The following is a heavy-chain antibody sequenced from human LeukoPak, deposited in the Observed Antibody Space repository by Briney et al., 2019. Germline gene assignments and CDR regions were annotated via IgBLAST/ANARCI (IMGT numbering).Heavy chain of an antibody. CDR1: GFTFSSYG. V-gene: IGHV3-30*02. D-gene: IGHD3-22*01. CDR2: IRYDGSNK. J-gene: IGHJ4*02. Sequence: GGSLRLSCAASGFTFSSYGMHWVRQAPGKGLEWVAFIRYDGSNKYYADSVKGRFTISRDNSKNTLYLQMNSLRAEDTAVYYCAKDLIPRFYDSSGYPGVWGQGTPVTVSS. CDR3: AKDLIPRFYDSSGYPGV.